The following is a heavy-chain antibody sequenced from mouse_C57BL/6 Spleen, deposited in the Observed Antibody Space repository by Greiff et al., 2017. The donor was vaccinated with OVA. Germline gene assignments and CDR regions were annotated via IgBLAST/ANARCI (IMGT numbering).Heavy chain of an antibody. CDR3: ARIGSTVVATGDY. V-gene: IGHV1-55*01. CDR2: IYPGSGST. J-gene: IGHJ2*01. D-gene: IGHD1-1*01. CDR1: GYTFTSYW. Sequence: VQLQQPGAELVKPGASVKMSCKASGYTFTSYWITWVKQRPGQGLEWIGDIYPGSGSTNYNEKFKSKATLTVDTSSSTAYMQLSSLTSEDSAVYYGARIGSTVVATGDYWGQGTTLTVSS.